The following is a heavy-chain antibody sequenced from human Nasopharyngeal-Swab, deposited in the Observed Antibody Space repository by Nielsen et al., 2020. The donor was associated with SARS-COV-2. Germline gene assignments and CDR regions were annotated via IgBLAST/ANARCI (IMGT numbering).Heavy chain of an antibody. CDR3: AKDGATMIVVVIPLLDY. D-gene: IGHD3-22*01. CDR1: GFTFSSYA. J-gene: IGHJ4*02. Sequence: GESLKISCAASGFTFSSYAMSWVRQAPGKGLEWVAVISYDGSNKYYADSVKGRFTISRDNSKNTLYLQMNSLRAEDTAVYYCAKDGATMIVVVIPLLDYWGQGTLVTVSS. CDR2: ISYDGSNK. V-gene: IGHV3-30*18.